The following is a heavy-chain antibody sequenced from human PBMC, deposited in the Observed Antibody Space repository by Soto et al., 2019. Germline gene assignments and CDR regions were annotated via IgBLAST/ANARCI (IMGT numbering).Heavy chain of an antibody. Sequence: ASVKVSCKASGYTFTSYGISWVRQAPGQGLEWMGWISAYNGNTNYAQKPQGRVTMTTDTSTSTAYMELRSLRSDDTAVYYCAREGGHSGSYYYYYGMDVWGQGTTVTVSS. CDR1: GYTFTSYG. CDR2: ISAYNGNT. J-gene: IGHJ6*02. CDR3: AREGGHSGSYYYYYGMDV. V-gene: IGHV1-18*04. D-gene: IGHD1-26*01.